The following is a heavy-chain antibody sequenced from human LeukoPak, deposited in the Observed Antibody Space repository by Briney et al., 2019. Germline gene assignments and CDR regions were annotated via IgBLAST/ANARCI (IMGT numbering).Heavy chain of an antibody. V-gene: IGHV3-23*01. J-gene: IGHJ3*02. CDR1: GFTFSNYA. CDR2: FTGSGGST. CDR3: AKQVGATTNDALDI. Sequence: GGSLRLSCAASGFTFSNYAMTWVRQAPGKGLEWVSTFTGSGGSTYYADSVKGRFTISRDNSKNTLYLQMNSLRAEDTAVYYCAKQVGATTNDALDIWGQGTMVTVSS. D-gene: IGHD1-26*01.